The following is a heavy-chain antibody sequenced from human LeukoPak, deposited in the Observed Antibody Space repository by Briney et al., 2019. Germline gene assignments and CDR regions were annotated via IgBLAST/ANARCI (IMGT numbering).Heavy chain of an antibody. CDR1: GFTFSSYS. J-gene: IGHJ4*02. V-gene: IGHV3-48*04. CDR2: ISSSRSTI. CDR3: ARERSTVAPPHPFDY. Sequence: GGSLRLSCAASGFTFSSYSMNWVRQAPGKGLEWVSYISSSRSTIYYADSVKGRFTISRDNAKNSLYLQMNSLRVEDTAVYYCARERSTVAPPHPFDYWGQGTLVTVSS. D-gene: IGHD4-23*01.